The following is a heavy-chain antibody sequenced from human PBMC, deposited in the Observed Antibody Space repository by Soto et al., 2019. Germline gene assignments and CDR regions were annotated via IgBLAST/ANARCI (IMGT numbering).Heavy chain of an antibody. D-gene: IGHD3-3*01. J-gene: IGHJ6*02. CDR2: IYPGDSDT. Sequence: GESLKISCKCSGYDFTNYWIGWVRQMPGKGLEWMGIIYPGDSDTRYSPSFQGQVTISADKSISSAYLHWSNLRASDTATYYCARTFGVGSPYYYYGMDVWGQGTTVTVSS. V-gene: IGHV5-51*01. CDR1: GYDFTNYW. CDR3: ARTFGVGSPYYYYGMDV.